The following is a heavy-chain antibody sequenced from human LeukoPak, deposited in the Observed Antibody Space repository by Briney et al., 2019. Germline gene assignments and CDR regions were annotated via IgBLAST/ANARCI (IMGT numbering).Heavy chain of an antibody. Sequence: SETLSLTCAVYGGSFSGYYWSWIRQPPGKGMEWIGEINHSGSTNYNPSLKSRVTISGDTSKNQFSLKLSSVTAADTAVYYCASATRNYDFWCCYYRGGWFDPWGQGTLVTVSS. D-gene: IGHD3-3*01. CDR3: ASATRNYDFWCCYYRGGWFDP. CDR2: INHSGST. J-gene: IGHJ5*02. CDR1: GGSFSGYY. V-gene: IGHV4-34*01.